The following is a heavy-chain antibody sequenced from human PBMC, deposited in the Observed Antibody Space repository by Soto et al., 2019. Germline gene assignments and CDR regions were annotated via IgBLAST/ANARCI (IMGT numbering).Heavy chain of an antibody. CDR2: INHSGST. J-gene: IGHJ5*02. CDR3: ARVHYDILTGYGSPRWFDP. CDR1: GGSISGYY. V-gene: IGHV4-34*01. Sequence: SETLSLTCAVYGGSISGYYWSWIRQPPGKGLEWIGEINHSGSTNYNPSLKSRVTISVDTSKNQFSLKLSSVTAADTAVYYCARVHYDILTGYGSPRWFDPWGQGTLVTVSS. D-gene: IGHD3-9*01.